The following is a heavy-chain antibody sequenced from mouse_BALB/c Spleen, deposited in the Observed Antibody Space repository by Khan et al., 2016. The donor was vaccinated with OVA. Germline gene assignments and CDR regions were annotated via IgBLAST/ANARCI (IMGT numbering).Heavy chain of an antibody. CDR2: IYPGSGNI. Sequence: VQLHQSGAELARPGASVKLSCKASGYTFTDYYINWMKQRTGQGLEWIGEIYPGSGNIYYNEKFKGKATLTADKSSSTAYMQLSSLTSEDSAVYFCAREWAAWFPYWGQGTLVTVSA. CDR3: AREWAAWFPY. V-gene: IGHV1-77*01. J-gene: IGHJ3*01. CDR1: GYTFTDYY.